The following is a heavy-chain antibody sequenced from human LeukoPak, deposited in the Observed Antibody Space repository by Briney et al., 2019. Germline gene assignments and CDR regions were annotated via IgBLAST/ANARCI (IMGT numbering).Heavy chain of an antibody. CDR3: ARSDVVAAAGIDY. CDR2: IYTSGSP. V-gene: IGHV4-4*09. J-gene: IGHJ4*02. Sequence: PSETLSLTCTVSGGSITSYSWTWIRQPPGKGLEYIGYIYTSGSPNYNPSLTSRVTISLDTPKNQFSLKLSSVTAADTAVYYCARSDVVAAAGIDYWGQGTLVTVSS. D-gene: IGHD6-13*01. CDR1: GGSITSYS.